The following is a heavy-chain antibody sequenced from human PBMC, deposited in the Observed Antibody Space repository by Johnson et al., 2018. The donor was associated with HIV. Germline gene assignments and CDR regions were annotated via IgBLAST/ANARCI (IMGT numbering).Heavy chain of an antibody. CDR1: GFIVSSYG. D-gene: IGHD1-26*01. V-gene: IGHV3-30*02. CDR3: ARGEGGTYLPDAFDI. CDR2: IRNDGSNE. J-gene: IGHJ3*02. Sequence: QVQLVESGGGLIQPGGSLRLSCAASGFIVSSYGLHWVRQAPGKGLQWVAFIRNDGSNEYYADSGKGRCTISRDNAKNSLYLQMNSLRAEDTAVYYCARGEGGTYLPDAFDIWGQGTMVTVSS.